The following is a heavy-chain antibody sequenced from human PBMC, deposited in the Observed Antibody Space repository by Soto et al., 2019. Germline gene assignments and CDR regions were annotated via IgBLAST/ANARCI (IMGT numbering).Heavy chain of an antibody. V-gene: IGHV1-18*01. Sequence: GASVKVSCKASGYTFNTYAITWVRQAPGQGLDWMGWISPNNGRTRYTQSLQDRLTMTTDTSANTAYMELRSLKSDDTAIYYCARVFLPGFPDYWGQGTLVTVSS. CDR2: ISPNNGRT. CDR1: GYTFNTYA. D-gene: IGHD1-1*01. J-gene: IGHJ4*02. CDR3: ARVFLPGFPDY.